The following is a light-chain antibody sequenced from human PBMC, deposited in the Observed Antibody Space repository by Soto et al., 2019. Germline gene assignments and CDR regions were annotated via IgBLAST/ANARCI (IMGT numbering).Light chain of an antibody. V-gene: IGLV2-14*01. CDR2: DVS. Sequence: QSALTQPASVSGSPGQSITISCTGTSSDVGGYNYVSWYQQHPGKAPKLMIDDVSNRPSGVSNRFSGSKSGNTASLTISGLQAEDEADYYCSSYTSSSPLDVFGTGTKLTVL. CDR3: SSYTSSSPLDV. CDR1: SSDVGGYNY. J-gene: IGLJ1*01.